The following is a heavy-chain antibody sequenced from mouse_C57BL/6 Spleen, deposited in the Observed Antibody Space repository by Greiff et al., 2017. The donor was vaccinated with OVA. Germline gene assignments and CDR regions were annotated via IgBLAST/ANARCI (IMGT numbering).Heavy chain of an antibody. CDR3: ARNYDYDGTPFAY. D-gene: IGHD2-4*01. Sequence: VQLKESGPGLVKPSQSLSLTCSVTGYSITSGYYWNWIRQFPGNKLEWMGYISYDGSNNYNPSLKNRISITRDTSKNQFFLKLNSVTTEDTATYYCARNYDYDGTPFAYWGQGTLVTVSA. CDR2: ISYDGSN. V-gene: IGHV3-6*01. J-gene: IGHJ3*01. CDR1: GYSITSGYY.